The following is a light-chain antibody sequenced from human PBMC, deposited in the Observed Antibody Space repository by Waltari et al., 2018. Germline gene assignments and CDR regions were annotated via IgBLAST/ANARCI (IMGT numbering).Light chain of an antibody. V-gene: IGLV4-69*01. CDR3: QTGGHGTWV. CDR1: SGHSPTI. Sequence: QLVLTQSPSASASLGASVKPTCTLSSGHSPTIIAWLQQQQEKGPRYLMNINSDGSHNKGVGIPDRFSGSSSGAERYLTISSLQSEDEADYYCQTGGHGTWVFGGGTRLTVL. CDR2: INSDGSH. J-gene: IGLJ3*02.